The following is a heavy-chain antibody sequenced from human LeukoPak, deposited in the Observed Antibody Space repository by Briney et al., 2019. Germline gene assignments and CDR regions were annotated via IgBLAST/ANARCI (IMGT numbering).Heavy chain of an antibody. D-gene: IGHD2-2*02. J-gene: IGHJ6*02. Sequence: ASVKVSCKASGGTFSSYAISWVRQAPGQGLEWMGGIIPISGTANYAQKFQGRVTITADKSTSTAYMELSSLRSEDTAVYYCASPRYCSSTSCYNYGMDVWGQGTTVTVSS. V-gene: IGHV1-69*06. CDR3: ASPRYCSSTSCYNYGMDV. CDR1: GGTFSSYA. CDR2: IIPISGTA.